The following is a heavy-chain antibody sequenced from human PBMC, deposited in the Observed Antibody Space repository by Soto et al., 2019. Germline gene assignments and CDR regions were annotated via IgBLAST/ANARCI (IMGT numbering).Heavy chain of an antibody. CDR3: ARSSGGRFDY. Sequence: ASVKVSCKAPRDTFTSYYINWVRQAPGQGLEWMGVINPHGGSTAYAQKFKGRVTLTRDTSASTVYMEVSSLTSEDTAMYYCARSSGGRFDYWGQGTLVTVSS. CDR2: INPHGGST. J-gene: IGHJ4*02. D-gene: IGHD3-16*01. V-gene: IGHV1-46*01. CDR1: RDTFTSYY.